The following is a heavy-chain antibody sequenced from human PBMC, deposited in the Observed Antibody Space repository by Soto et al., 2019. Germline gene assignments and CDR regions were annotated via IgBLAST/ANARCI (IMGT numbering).Heavy chain of an antibody. CDR1: CGSISSYY. Sequence: ASETLSLTCTVSCGSISSYYWSWIRQPPGKGLEWIGYIYYSGRTNYNPSLKSRVTISVDTSKNQFSLKLSSVTAADTAVYYCARGYCSSTICYIWDNWFDPWGQGTLVTVSS. CDR3: ARGYCSSTICYIWDNWFDP. D-gene: IGHD2-2*02. CDR2: IYYSGRT. V-gene: IGHV4-59*01. J-gene: IGHJ5*02.